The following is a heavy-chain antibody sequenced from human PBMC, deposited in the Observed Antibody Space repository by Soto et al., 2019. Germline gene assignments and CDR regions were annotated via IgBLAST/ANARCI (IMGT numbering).Heavy chain of an antibody. V-gene: IGHV4-30-2*01. D-gene: IGHD3-10*01. CDR2: INHSGGT. CDR3: ARGGGSGSYYYYYYGMDV. CDR1: GDTIRSGCYS. J-gene: IGHJ6*02. Sequence: SETLSLTCTVAGDTIRSGCYSWSWNRKPPGKGLEWSGYINHSGGTYYNPSLKGRVTISVDRSKNQFSLKLSSVTAADTAVYYCARGGGSGSYYYYYYGMDVWGQGTTVTVSS.